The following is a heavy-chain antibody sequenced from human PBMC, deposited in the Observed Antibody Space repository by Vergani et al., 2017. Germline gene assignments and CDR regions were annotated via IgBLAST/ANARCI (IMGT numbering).Heavy chain of an antibody. CDR1: GDSFNNFP. Sequence: QVHLVQSGAEVKKPGSSVKVSCRSSGDSFNNFPITWVRQAPGQGLEWMGRIIPVVGTADYSQKFQDRVTITADESTNTAYMHLSSRRSDDTAVYFCAKLHTYRWQFSFDVWGRGTHVTVSS. CDR2: IIPVVGTA. V-gene: IGHV1-69*11. CDR3: AKLHTYRWQFSFDV. J-gene: IGHJ2*01. D-gene: IGHD2-8*02.